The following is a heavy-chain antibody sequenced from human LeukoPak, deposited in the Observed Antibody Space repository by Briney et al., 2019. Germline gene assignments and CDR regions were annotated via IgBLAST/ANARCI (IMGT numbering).Heavy chain of an antibody. D-gene: IGHD3-22*01. CDR1: GFTFSDYW. Sequence: PGGSLRLSCAASGFTFSDYWMHWVRQAPGKGLVWVSRIDSDGSTTTYADSVKGRFTIFRDNAKNTLYLQMNSLRAEDTAVYYCTRAYYYTSSGDDYWGQGTQVTVSS. CDR3: TRAYYYTSSGDDY. CDR2: IDSDGSTT. V-gene: IGHV3-74*01. J-gene: IGHJ4*02.